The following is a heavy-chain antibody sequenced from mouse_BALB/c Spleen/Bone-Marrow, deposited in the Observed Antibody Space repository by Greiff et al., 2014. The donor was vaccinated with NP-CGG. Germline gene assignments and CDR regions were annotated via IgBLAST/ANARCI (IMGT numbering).Heavy chain of an antibody. Sequence: QVQLQQSGAELARPGASVKLSCKASGYTFTSYWMQWVKQRPGQGLEWIGAIYPGDGDTRYTQKFRGKATLTADKSSNTAYMQLSSLISEDSAVYFCASPYGNYDAMDYWGQGTSVTVSS. CDR1: GYTFTSYW. CDR2: IYPGDGDT. D-gene: IGHD2-1*01. J-gene: IGHJ4*01. V-gene: IGHV1-87*01. CDR3: ASPYGNYDAMDY.